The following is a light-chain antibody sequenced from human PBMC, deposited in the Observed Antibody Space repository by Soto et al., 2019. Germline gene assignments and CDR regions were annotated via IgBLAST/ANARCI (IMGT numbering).Light chain of an antibody. CDR2: DVS. V-gene: IGLV2-14*01. CDR3: DSYTSGSSYV. J-gene: IGLJ1*01. Sequence: QSALTQPASVSGSPGQSITISCTGTSSDVGGYNYVSWYQQHPGKAPKHMIYDVSYRPSGVSDRFSGSKSGNTASLTISGLQSEDEADYYCDSYTSGSSYVFGTGTKPTVL. CDR1: SSDVGGYNY.